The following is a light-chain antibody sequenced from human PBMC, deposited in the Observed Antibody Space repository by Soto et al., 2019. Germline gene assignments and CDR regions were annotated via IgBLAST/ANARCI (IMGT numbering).Light chain of an antibody. Sequence: DIVMTQSPATLSVSPGEGATLSCRASQSVSSIYLAWYQQKPGQAPRLLIYGASSRATGIPDRFSGSGSGTDFTLTISRLEPEDFAVYYCQQYGSSRWTLGQGTKVDIK. CDR3: QQYGSSRWT. J-gene: IGKJ1*01. CDR2: GAS. CDR1: QSVSSIY. V-gene: IGKV3-20*01.